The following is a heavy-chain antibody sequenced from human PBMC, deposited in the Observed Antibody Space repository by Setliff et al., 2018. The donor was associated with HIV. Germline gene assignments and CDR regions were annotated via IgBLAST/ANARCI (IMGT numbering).Heavy chain of an antibody. CDR1: GFTFNTYA. CDR2: ISGSGAST. CDR3: AKDGISGGAYPPYYFDY. D-gene: IGHD2-15*01. J-gene: IGHJ4*01. V-gene: IGHV3-23*01. Sequence: PGGSLRLSCAASGFTFNTYAMSWVRQAPGKGLEWVSVISGSGASTFYADSVKGRFTISRDNSKSTLYLQMNGLRVEDTAVYYCAKDGISGGAYPPYYFDYWGHGTLVTVSS.